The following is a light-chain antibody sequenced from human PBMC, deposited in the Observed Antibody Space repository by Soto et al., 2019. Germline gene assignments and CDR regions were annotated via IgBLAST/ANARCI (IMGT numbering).Light chain of an antibody. J-gene: IGKJ3*01. V-gene: IGKV3-20*01. CDR2: GAS. CDR1: QSVSSNN. Sequence: EIVLTQSPGTLSLSPGERATLSCRASQSVSSNNLAWYQQRPGQAPRVVIYGASTRPTGIPERFSGSWTGTDFTLTISRLKLEDFAVYYFQQYGRSPFTFGPGTKGDIK. CDR3: QQYGRSPFT.